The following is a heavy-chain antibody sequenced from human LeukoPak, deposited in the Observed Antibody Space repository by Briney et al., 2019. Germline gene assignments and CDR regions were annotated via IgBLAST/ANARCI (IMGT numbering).Heavy chain of an antibody. CDR1: GLTFSSYA. J-gene: IGHJ4*02. CDR3: AREWERHFDY. CDR2: ISYDGSNK. D-gene: IGHD1-26*01. Sequence: GGSLRLSCAASGLTFSSYAMHWVRQAPGEGLEWVAVISYDGSNKYYADSVKGRFTISRDNSKNTLFLQMNSLRAEGTAVYYCAREWERHFDYWGQGTLVTVSS. V-gene: IGHV3-30-3*01.